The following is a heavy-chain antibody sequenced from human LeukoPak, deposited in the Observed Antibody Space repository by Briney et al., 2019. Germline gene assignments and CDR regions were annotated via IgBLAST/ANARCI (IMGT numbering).Heavy chain of an antibody. CDR2: IWYDGSNK. J-gene: IGHJ4*02. Sequence: GGSLRLSCAASGXTFSSYGMHWVRQAPGKGLEWVAVIWYDGSNKYYADSVKGRFTISRDNSKNTLYLQMNSLRAEDTAVYYCARYSGSYSIFDYWGQGTLVTVSS. D-gene: IGHD1-26*01. CDR3: ARYSGSYSIFDY. CDR1: GXTFSSYG. V-gene: IGHV3-33*01.